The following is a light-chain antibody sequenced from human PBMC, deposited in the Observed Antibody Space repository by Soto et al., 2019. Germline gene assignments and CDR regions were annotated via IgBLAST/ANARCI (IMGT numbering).Light chain of an antibody. CDR3: QHYSSNSGT. J-gene: IGKJ1*01. Sequence: DIQMTQSPSTLSASVGDRVTITCRASQRMSGFLAWYQQKPGKAPQLLISDASSLESGVPSRFSGGGSGTAITLTISSLQPEDFATYYCQHYSSNSGTFGPGTKVDIK. CDR1: QRMSGF. CDR2: DAS. V-gene: IGKV1-5*01.